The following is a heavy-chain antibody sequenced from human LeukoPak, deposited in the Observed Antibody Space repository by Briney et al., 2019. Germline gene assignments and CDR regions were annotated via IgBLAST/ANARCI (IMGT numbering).Heavy chain of an antibody. J-gene: IGHJ5*02. D-gene: IGHD1-7*01. V-gene: IGHV3-7*01. CDR1: GFSFSNYG. Sequence: GGSLTLSCAASGFSFSNYGMSWVRQAPGKGLEGVANINEDGSVKYYVDSVKGRFTISRDNAENSPYLQMTRLRAEATALYFCASAGTYETTWYHWGQGTLVTVSS. CDR3: ASAGTYETTWYH. CDR2: INEDGSVK.